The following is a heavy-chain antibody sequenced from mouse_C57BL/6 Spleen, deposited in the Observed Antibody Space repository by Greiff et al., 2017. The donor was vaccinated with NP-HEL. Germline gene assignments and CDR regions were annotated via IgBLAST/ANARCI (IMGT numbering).Heavy chain of an antibody. CDR1: GFTFSSYA. CDR3: ARDPFAY. CDR2: ISDGGSYT. J-gene: IGHJ3*01. Sequence: EVMLVESGGGLVKPGGSLKLSCAASGFTFSSYAMSWVRQTPEKRLEWVATISDGGSYTYYPDNVKGRFTISRVNAKNNLYLQMSHLKSEDTAMYYCARDPFAYWGQGTLVTVSA. V-gene: IGHV5-4*01.